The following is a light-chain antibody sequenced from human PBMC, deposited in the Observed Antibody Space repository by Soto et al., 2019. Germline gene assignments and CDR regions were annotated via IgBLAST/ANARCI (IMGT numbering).Light chain of an antibody. CDR2: KDS. V-gene: IGLV3-25*03. J-gene: IGLJ2*01. Sequence: SYELTQPPSVSVSPGQTARITCSGDALPKQYAYWYQQKPGQAPVLVIYKDSERPSGIPERFSGSRSGTTVTLTISGVQAEDTSDYYCQSADSSGTGVVFGGGTKVTVL. CDR1: ALPKQY. CDR3: QSADSSGTGVV.